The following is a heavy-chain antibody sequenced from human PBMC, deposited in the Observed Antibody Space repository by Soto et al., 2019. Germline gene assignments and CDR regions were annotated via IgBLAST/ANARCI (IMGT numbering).Heavy chain of an antibody. J-gene: IGHJ3*02. CDR1: GFTVSSNY. D-gene: IGHD3-3*01. Sequence: PGGSLRLSCAASGFTVSSNYMSWVRQAPGKGLEWVSVIYSGGSTYYADSVKGRFTISRDNSKNTLYLQMNSLRAEDTAVYYCARENYDFWSGTPIGAFDIWGQGTMVTVSS. CDR2: IYSGGST. CDR3: ARENYDFWSGTPIGAFDI. V-gene: IGHV3-53*01.